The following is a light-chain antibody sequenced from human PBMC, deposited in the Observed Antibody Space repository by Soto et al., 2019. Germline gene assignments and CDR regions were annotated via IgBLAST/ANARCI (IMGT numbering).Light chain of an antibody. J-gene: IGLJ1*01. V-gene: IGLV2-14*01. CDR3: SSYTSSNTLV. CDR1: SSDIGGYNY. Sequence: QSVLTQPASVSGSAGQSITISCTGGSSDIGGYNYVSWFQQHPGKVPKLMIYEVTNRPSGVSNRFSGSKSGSTASLTISGLQAEDEADYYCSSYTSSNTLVFGTGTRSPS. CDR2: EVT.